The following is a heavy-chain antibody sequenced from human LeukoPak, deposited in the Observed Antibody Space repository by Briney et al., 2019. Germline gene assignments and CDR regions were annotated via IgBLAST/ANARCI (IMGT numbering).Heavy chain of an antibody. D-gene: IGHD2-15*01. CDR2: IYSSGST. V-gene: IGHV4-61*02. Sequence: SQTLSLTCTVSGGSISSGSYYWSWIRQPAGKGLGWIGRIYSSGSTNYNPSLKSRVTISVDTSKNQFSLKLSSVTAADTAVYYCARGVGGYCSGGSCYSGPNWFDPWGQGTLVTVSS. CDR1: GGSISSGSYY. CDR3: ARGVGGYCSGGSCYSGPNWFDP. J-gene: IGHJ5*02.